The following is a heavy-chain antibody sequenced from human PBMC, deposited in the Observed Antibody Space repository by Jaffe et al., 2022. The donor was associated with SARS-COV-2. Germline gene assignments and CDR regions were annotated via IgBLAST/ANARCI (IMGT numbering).Heavy chain of an antibody. CDR1: GGSISSYY. V-gene: IGHV4-59*01. J-gene: IGHJ2*01. Sequence: QVQLQESGPGLVKPSETLSLTCTVSGGSISSYYWSWIRQPPGKGLEWIGYIYYSGSTNYNPSLKSRVTISVDTSKNQFSLKLSSVTAADTAVYYCASFHDYGGDWYFDLWGRGTLVTVSS. CDR3: ASFHDYGGDWYFDL. D-gene: IGHD4-17*01. CDR2: IYYSGST.